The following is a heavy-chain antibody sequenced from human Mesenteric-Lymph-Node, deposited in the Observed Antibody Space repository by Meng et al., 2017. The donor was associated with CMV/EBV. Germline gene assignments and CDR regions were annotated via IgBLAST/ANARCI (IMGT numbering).Heavy chain of an antibody. CDR3: AKAYYYDGSDAFDI. D-gene: IGHD3-22*01. CDR2: ISAGGSSR. CDR1: GGSFSGYY. V-gene: IGHV3-23*01. J-gene: IGHJ3*02. Sequence: GGSLRLSCAVYGGSFSGYYWSWIRQPPGKGLEWVAAISAGGSSRHYTDAVKGRFTISKDNSKNTLFLHMNSLRAEDTATYYCAKAYYYDGSDAFDIWGQGTMVTVSS.